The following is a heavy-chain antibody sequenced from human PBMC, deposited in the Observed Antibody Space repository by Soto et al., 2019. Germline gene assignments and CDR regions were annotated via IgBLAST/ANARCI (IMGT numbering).Heavy chain of an antibody. Sequence: GGSLRLSCAASGFTFSSYGMHWVRQAPGKGLEWVAVIWYDGSNKYYADSVKGRFTISRDNSKNTLYLQMNSLRAEDTAVYYCARDVQWLEYNWFDPWGQGTLVTVSS. CDR2: IWYDGSNK. CDR1: GFTFSSYG. D-gene: IGHD6-19*01. J-gene: IGHJ5*02. CDR3: ARDVQWLEYNWFDP. V-gene: IGHV3-33*01.